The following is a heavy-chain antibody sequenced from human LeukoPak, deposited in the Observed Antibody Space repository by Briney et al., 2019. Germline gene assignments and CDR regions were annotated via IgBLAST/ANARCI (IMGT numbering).Heavy chain of an antibody. V-gene: IGHV3-7*01. Sequence: GGSLRLSCAASGFTFSSYWMHWVRHARGKGREWVANIKQDGSEKYYVDSVKGRFTISRDNAKNSLYLQMNSLRAEDTAVYYCARGYCSGGSCFFDYWGQGTLVTVSS. CDR3: ARGYCSGGSCFFDY. J-gene: IGHJ4*02. D-gene: IGHD2-15*01. CDR2: IKQDGSEK. CDR1: GFTFSSYW.